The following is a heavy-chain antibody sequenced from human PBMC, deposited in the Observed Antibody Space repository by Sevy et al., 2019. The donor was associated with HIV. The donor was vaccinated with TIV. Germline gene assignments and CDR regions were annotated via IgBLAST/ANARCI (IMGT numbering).Heavy chain of an antibody. CDR2: TYYRSKWCS. V-gene: IGHV6-1*01. Sequence: KQSQTLSLTCDISGDSISSNSAIWNWIRQSPSRGLEWLGRTYYRSKWCSDSAVAVKGRLTVSPDTTKNQLSLRLNFVTPEDTALYFCARCGPELSPGKFGSWGQGTLVSVSS. CDR1: GDSISSNSAI. CDR3: ARCGPELSPGKFGS. D-gene: IGHD2-15*01. J-gene: IGHJ4*02.